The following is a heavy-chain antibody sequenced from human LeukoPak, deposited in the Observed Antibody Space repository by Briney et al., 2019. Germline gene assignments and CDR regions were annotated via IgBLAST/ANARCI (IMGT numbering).Heavy chain of an antibody. Sequence: SETLSLTCAVYGGSFSGYYWSWIRQPPGKGLEWIGEINHSGSTNYNPSLKSRVTISVDTSKNQFSLKLSSVTAADTAVYYCARGPKFYSSSWSEFYYYYGMDVWGQGTTVTVSS. J-gene: IGHJ6*02. CDR3: ARGPKFYSSSWSEFYYYYGMDV. V-gene: IGHV4-34*01. CDR1: GGSFSGYY. CDR2: INHSGST. D-gene: IGHD6-13*01.